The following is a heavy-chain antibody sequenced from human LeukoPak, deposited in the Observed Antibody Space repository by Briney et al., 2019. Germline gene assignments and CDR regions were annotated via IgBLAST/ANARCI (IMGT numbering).Heavy chain of an antibody. CDR2: IYYSGST. CDR1: GGSISSYY. V-gene: IGHV4-59*01. Sequence: MASETLSLTCTVSGGSISSYYWSWIRQPPGKGLEWIGYIYYSGSTNYNPSLKSRVTISVDTSKNQSSLKLSSVTAADTAVYYCARTDILTGYLDYWGQGTLVTVSS. D-gene: IGHD3-9*01. CDR3: ARTDILTGYLDY. J-gene: IGHJ4*02.